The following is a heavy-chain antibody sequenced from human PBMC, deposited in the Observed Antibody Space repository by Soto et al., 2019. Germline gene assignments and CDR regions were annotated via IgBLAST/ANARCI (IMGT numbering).Heavy chain of an antibody. CDR1: GFTFGDYA. CDR2: IRSKAYGGTT. Sequence: EVQLVESGGGLVQPGRSLRLSCTASGFTFGDYAMSWFRQAPGKGLEWVGFIRSKAYGGTTEYAASVKGRFTISRDDSKSIAYLQMNSLKTEDTAVYYCTTNWNYPLYYMDVWGKGTTVTVSS. CDR3: TTNWNYPLYYMDV. D-gene: IGHD1-7*01. J-gene: IGHJ6*03. V-gene: IGHV3-49*03.